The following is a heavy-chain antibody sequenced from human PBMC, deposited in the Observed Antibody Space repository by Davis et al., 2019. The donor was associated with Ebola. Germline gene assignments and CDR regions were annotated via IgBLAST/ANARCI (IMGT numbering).Heavy chain of an antibody. J-gene: IGHJ6*02. CDR3: ARYRGSLVASVRYGMDV. CDR1: GGNMNSHH. Sequence: PSETLSLTCTVSGGNMNSHHWTWIRQSPGKGLEWIGHIYNSGTTKYNSALKSRVSMSIDTSKNQFSLKVTSVIAADTAVYYGARYRGSLVASVRYGMDVWGQGTTVTVSS. CDR2: IYNSGTT. V-gene: IGHV4-4*09. D-gene: IGHD2-21*01.